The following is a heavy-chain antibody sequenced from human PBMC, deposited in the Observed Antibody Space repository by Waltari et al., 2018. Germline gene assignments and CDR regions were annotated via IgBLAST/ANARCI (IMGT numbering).Heavy chain of an antibody. CDR3: AKDGFHFWSGYHSPDY. CDR1: GFTFSDYA. J-gene: IGHJ4*02. CDR2: TSYDGSNQ. V-gene: IGHV3-30*04. D-gene: IGHD3-3*02. Sequence: QVQLVETGGGVVQPGKSLRLSCAVSGFTFSDYAMHWVRQAPGRGLEWWELTSYDGSNQDYADFVKGRFTISRDNSKNTLYLQMNTLRPEDTAVYYCAKDGFHFWSGYHSPDYWGQGTLVTVSS.